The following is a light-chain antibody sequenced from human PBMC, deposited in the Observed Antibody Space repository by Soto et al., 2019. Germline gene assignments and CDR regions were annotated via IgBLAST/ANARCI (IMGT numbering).Light chain of an antibody. J-gene: IGLJ1*01. Sequence: QPVLTQPPSVSGAPGQRVTISCTESSSNIGAGYAVHWYQQLPGTAPKLLIYANSNRPSGVPDRFSGSKSGTSASLAITGLQAEDEADYYCQSYDNSLSGAYVFGTGTKLTVL. V-gene: IGLV1-40*01. CDR2: ANS. CDR3: QSYDNSLSGAYV. CDR1: SSNIGAGYA.